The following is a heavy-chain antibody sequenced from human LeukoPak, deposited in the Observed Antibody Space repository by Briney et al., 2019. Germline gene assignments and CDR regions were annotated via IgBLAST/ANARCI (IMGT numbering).Heavy chain of an antibody. CDR2: ISGSGGST. CDR1: GFTFSSYA. CDR3: ASHQGYCSGGSCYSLYYYGMEV. J-gene: IGHJ6*02. V-gene: IGHV3-23*01. D-gene: IGHD2-15*01. Sequence: GGSLRLSCAASGFTFSSYAMRWVRQAPGKGLEWVSAISGSGGSTYYADSVKGRFTISRDNSKNTLYLQMNSLGAEDTAVYYCASHQGYCSGGSCYSLYYYGMEVWGQGTTVTVSS.